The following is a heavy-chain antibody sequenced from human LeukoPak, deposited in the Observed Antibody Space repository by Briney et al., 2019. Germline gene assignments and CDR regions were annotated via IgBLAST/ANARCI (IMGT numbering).Heavy chain of an antibody. D-gene: IGHD3-10*01. CDR2: IWWNCGSI. CDR3: AVTRSEASAFDI. CDR1: GFTFDDYA. J-gene: IGHJ3*02. Sequence: PGGSLRLSCAAPGFTFDDYAKQLVRPAPGKGLEWVSGIWWNCGSIGYPDSGKGRFTISRDNAKNSLYLQMNRLKAEDTALYYFAVTRSEASAFDICGQGAMVTASS. V-gene: IGHV3-9*01.